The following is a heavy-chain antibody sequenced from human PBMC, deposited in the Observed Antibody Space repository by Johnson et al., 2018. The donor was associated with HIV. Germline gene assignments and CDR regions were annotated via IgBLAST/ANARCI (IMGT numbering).Heavy chain of an antibody. CDR3: ARPRVSSGRHGAFDI. J-gene: IGHJ3*02. CDR2: MSFDETNS. D-gene: IGHD3-22*01. CDR1: GFSFSSFS. Sequence: QMQLVESGGGVVQPGRSLRLSCVASGFSFSSFSMHWVRQAPGKGLQWVAVMSFDETNSYDSDSVDVKGRFNISRDNAKNSLFLQMNSLRAEDTAVYYCARPRVSSGRHGAFDIWGQGTMVTVSS. V-gene: IGHV3-30-3*01.